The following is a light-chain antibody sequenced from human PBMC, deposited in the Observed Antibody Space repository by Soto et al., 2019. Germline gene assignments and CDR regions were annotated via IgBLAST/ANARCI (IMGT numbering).Light chain of an antibody. CDR3: QQINDYTLT. CDR2: AAS. V-gene: IGKV1-9*01. J-gene: IGKJ4*01. CDR1: QGVRGN. Sequence: DIQLTQSPSFLSASVGDRVTITCRASQGVRGNLAWYQQKPGKAPKLLISAASSLQSGVPSRFSGSGSGTEFSLTISCLQPEDFATYYCQQINDYTLTFGGGTKVDIK.